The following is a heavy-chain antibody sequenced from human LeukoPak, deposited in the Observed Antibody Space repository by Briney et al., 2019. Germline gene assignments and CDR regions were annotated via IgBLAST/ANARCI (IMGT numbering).Heavy chain of an antibody. D-gene: IGHD2-8*01. V-gene: IGHV4-38-2*02. Sequence: SETLSLTCTVSGSSITSTYCWAWFRQPPGKGLEWIATVFQLQTVRTFYNPSLESRVTMSLDTSQNQFSLNLTSVTAADTALYFCARVLHAPKFIDSWGQGTLVTVSS. CDR3: ARVLHAPKFIDS. CDR1: GSSITSTYC. CDR2: VFQLQTVRT. J-gene: IGHJ4*02.